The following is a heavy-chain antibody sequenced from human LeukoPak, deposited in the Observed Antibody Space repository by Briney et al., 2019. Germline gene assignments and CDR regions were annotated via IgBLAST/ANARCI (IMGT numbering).Heavy chain of an antibody. D-gene: IGHD6-13*01. CDR3: VRSYSSSWYGGGGWFDP. CDR1: GFTFKNYA. J-gene: IGHJ5*02. V-gene: IGHV3-30*04. CDR2: ISYDGRIE. Sequence: GGSLRLSCGASGFTFKNYAMHWVRQGPGKGLDWVAVISYDGRIEYYADSVKGRFTISRDNSKNNLYLQMNSLRVEDTAVYHCVRSYSSSWYGGGGWFDPWGQGTLVTVSS.